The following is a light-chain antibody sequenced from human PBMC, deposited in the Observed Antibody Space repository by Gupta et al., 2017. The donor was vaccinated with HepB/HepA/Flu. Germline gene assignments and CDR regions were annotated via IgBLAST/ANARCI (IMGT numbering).Light chain of an antibody. CDR1: TSDIGLYTY. Sequence: QSDLSQPRSVSGSPGQSVTISCSGTTSDIGLYTYISWFQHRPGELPKRLIYDVVKRPSGVPDRFSGSKSGVTASLTISGLQSDDEADYYCSSYAGFNTYVFGSGTTVTVL. CDR3: SSYAGFNTYV. V-gene: IGLV2-11*01. J-gene: IGLJ1*01. CDR2: DVV.